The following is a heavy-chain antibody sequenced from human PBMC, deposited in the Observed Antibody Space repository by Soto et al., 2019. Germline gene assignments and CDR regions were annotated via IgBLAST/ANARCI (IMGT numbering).Heavy chain of an antibody. CDR3: ARAMDTAMASKDNWFDP. CDR1: GFTFRSYA. CDR2: ISYDENNR. V-gene: IGHV3-30-3*01. Sequence: QVQLVESGGGVVQPGRSLRLSCAASGFTFRSYAMHWVCQAPGKGLEWVAVISYDENNRYYTDSVKGRFTISRDNSKNTLYLQVNSLRAEDTAVYYCARAMDTAMASKDNWFDPWGQGTLVTVSS. D-gene: IGHD5-18*01. J-gene: IGHJ5*02.